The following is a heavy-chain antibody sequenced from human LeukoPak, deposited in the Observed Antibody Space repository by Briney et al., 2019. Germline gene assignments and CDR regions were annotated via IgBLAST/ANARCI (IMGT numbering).Heavy chain of an antibody. CDR1: GYSISSGYY. V-gene: IGHV4-38-2*02. D-gene: IGHD3-22*01. CDR2: IYHSGST. CDR3: ARDGPHYYDSSGSSFDY. Sequence: SETLSLTCTVSGYSISSGYYWGWIRQPPGKGLEWIGSIYHSGSTYYNPSLKSRVTISVDTSKNQFSLKLSSVTAADTAVYYCARDGPHYYDSSGSSFDYWGQGTLVTVSS. J-gene: IGHJ4*02.